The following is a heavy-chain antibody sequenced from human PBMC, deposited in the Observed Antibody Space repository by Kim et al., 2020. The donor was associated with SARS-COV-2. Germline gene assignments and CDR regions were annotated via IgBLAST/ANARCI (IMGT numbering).Heavy chain of an antibody. CDR1: GFTFSSYA. D-gene: IGHD2-15*01. Sequence: GGSLRLSCAASGFTFSSYAMHWVRQAPGKGLEWVAVISYDGSNKYYADSVKGRFTISRDNSKNTLYLQMNSLRAEDTAVYYCARSGYCSGGSCYGDDAF. V-gene: IGHV3-30*04. J-gene: IGHJ3*01. CDR3: ARSGYCSGGSCYGDDAF. CDR2: ISYDGSNK.